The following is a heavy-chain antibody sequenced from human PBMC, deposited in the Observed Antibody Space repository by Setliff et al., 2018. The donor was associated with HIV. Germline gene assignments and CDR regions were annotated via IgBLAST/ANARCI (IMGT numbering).Heavy chain of an antibody. CDR3: ARVQMAYAAFDV. Sequence: KASENLSLTCTVSGGSISTYYWSWIRKPPGKGLEWIGSIYFTGSSDNNPSLKSRVTLSVDTSKHQFSLKLSSVTAADTALYYCARVQMAYAAFDVWGQGTMVTVSS. V-gene: IGHV4-59*01. CDR1: GGSISTYY. D-gene: IGHD4-17*01. J-gene: IGHJ3*01. CDR2: IYFTGSS.